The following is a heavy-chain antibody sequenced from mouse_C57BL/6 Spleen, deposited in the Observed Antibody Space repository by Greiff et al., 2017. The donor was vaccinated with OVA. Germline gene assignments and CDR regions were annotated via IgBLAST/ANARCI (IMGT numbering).Heavy chain of an antibody. Sequence: EVKVVESGGGLVKPGGSLKLSCAASGFTFSSYAMSWVRQTPEKRLEWVATISDGGSYTYYPDNVKGRVTITRDNAKNNLYRQMRNLKTEDTAMYYCAREPPTAYWGQGTLVTVSA. V-gene: IGHV5-4*01. J-gene: IGHJ3*01. CDR3: AREPPTAY. CDR2: ISDGGSYT. CDR1: GFTFSSYA.